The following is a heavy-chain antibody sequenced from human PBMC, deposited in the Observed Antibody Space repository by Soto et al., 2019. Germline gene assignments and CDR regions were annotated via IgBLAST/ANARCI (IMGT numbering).Heavy chain of an antibody. V-gene: IGHV1-69*13. Sequence: GASVKVSCKASGGTFSSYAISWVRQAPGQGLEWMGGIIPIFGTANYAQKFQGRVTITADESTSTAYMELSSLRSEDTAVYYCARSYNFWSGSPTITSGLWFDPWGQGTLVTVSS. CDR1: GGTFSSYA. D-gene: IGHD3-3*01. CDR2: IIPIFGTA. CDR3: ARSYNFWSGSPTITSGLWFDP. J-gene: IGHJ5*02.